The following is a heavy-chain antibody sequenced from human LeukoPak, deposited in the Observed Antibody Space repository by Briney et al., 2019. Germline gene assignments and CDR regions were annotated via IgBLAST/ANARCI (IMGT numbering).Heavy chain of an antibody. CDR2: IYTSGST. J-gene: IGHJ4*02. CDR3: ASSTTPTYYDRIDY. V-gene: IGHV4-61*02. D-gene: IGHD3-22*01. CDR1: GYSISSGYY. Sequence: SETLSLTCTVSGYSISSGYYWSWIRQPAGKGLEWIGRIYTSGSTNYNPSLKSRVTISVDTSKNQFSLKLSSVTAADTAVYYCASSTTPTYYDRIDYWGQGTLVTVSS.